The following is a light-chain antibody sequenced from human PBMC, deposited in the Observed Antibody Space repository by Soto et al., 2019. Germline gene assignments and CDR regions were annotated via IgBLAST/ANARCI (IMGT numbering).Light chain of an antibody. CDR2: GAS. J-gene: IGKJ4*01. CDR1: QRVSSN. V-gene: IGKV3-15*01. Sequence: IVMTQSPATLSVSPGEIATLCCRGSQRVSSNLAWYQQKPGQAPRLLIYGASTRASGIPARFSGSGSGTEFTLTISSLQSQDFAVYYSQQYNNWPLLTFGRGTKVDIK. CDR3: QQYNNWPLLT.